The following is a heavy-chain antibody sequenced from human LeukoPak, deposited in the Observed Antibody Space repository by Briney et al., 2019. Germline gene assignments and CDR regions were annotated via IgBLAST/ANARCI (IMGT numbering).Heavy chain of an antibody. CDR3: ASRALQYSSSSYYYYYIDV. J-gene: IGHJ6*03. CDR1: GGTFSSYA. Sequence: ASVKVSCKASGGTFSSYAISWVRQAPGQGLEWMGGIIPIFGTANYAQKFQCRVTITTDESTSTAYMELSSLRSEDTAVYYCASRALQYSSSSYYYYYIDVWGKGTTVTVSS. V-gene: IGHV1-69*05. CDR2: IIPIFGTA. D-gene: IGHD6-6*01.